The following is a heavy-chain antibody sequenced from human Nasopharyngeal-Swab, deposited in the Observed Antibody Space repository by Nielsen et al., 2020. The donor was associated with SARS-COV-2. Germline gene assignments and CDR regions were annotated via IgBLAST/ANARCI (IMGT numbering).Heavy chain of an antibody. J-gene: IGHJ4*02. CDR2: IYYSGST. V-gene: IGHV4-39*01. D-gene: IGHD6-19*01. CDR3: ARRGRIAVAGFFDY. Sequence: WLRQPPVKGLEWIGSIYYSGSTYYNPSLKSRVTISVDTSKNQFSLKLSSVTAADTAVYYCARRGRIAVAGFFDYWGQGTLVTVSS.